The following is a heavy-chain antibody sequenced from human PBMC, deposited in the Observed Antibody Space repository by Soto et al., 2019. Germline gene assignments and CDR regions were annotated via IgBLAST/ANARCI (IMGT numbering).Heavy chain of an antibody. CDR3: VGGQYYFAY. CDR1: GFPFTTYG. D-gene: IGHD3-10*01. J-gene: IGHJ4*02. CDR2: ISYDGSNK. V-gene: IGHV3-30*03. Sequence: QVQLVESGGGVVQPGRSLRLSCAASGFPFTTYGMHWVREGPGKGLEWVAVISYDGSNKYYADSVKGRFTISRDNSKNPVYLQMNSLRPEDTALYYCVGGQYYFAYRGQGTLVPVSS.